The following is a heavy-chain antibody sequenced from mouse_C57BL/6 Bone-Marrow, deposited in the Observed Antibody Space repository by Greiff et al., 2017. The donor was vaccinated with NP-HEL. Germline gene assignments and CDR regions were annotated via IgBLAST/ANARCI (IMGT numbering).Heavy chain of an antibody. Sequence: QVQLQQSGPGLVQPSQSLSITCTVSGFSLTSYGVHWVRQSPGKGLEWLGVIWRGGSTDYNAAFMSRLSITKDNSKSQVFFKMNSLQADDTAVYYCAPHLLPCLAWFAYWGQGTLVTVSA. CDR1: GFSLTSYG. V-gene: IGHV2-5*01. J-gene: IGHJ3*01. CDR3: APHLLPCLAWFAY. CDR2: IWRGGST. D-gene: IGHD2-1*01.